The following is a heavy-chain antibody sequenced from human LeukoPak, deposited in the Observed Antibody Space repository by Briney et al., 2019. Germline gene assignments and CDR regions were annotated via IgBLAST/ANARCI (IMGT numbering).Heavy chain of an antibody. CDR1: GYTFTSYD. J-gene: IGHJ6*02. CDR2: MNPNSGNT. CDR3: ARGLGGDFWSGYYTVFYGMDV. Sequence: ASGKVSCKASGYTFTSYDINWVRQATGQGLEWMGWMNPNSGNTGYAQKFQGRVTMTRNTSISTAYMELSSLRSEDTAVYYCARGLGGDFWSGYYTVFYGMDVWGQGTTVTVSS. V-gene: IGHV1-8*01. D-gene: IGHD3-3*01.